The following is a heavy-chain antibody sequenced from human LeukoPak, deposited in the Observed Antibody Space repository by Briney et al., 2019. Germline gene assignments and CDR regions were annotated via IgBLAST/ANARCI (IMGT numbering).Heavy chain of an antibody. D-gene: IGHD3-10*01. CDR2: MNPNSGNT. V-gene: IGHV1-8*01. CDR3: ARANYYGSGKKDLDY. CDR1: GYTFTTYD. J-gene: IGHJ4*02. Sequence: ASVKVSCKAAGYTFTTYDVNWVRQATGQGVEWMGWMNPNSGNTGYAQKFQGRGAMTRNTSTSTAYMELSSLRSEDTAVYYCARANYYGSGKKDLDYWGQGTLVTVSS.